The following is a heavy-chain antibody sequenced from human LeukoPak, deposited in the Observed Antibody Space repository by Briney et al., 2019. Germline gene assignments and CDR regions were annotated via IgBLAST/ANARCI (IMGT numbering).Heavy chain of an antibody. CDR3: AQWSRYFDY. V-gene: IGHV3-23*01. Sequence: GGSLILSCVASGFTFNNYAMTWVRQAPGKGLEWVSAISGSGYSTYYADSVKGRFTISRDNSKNTLYLQMNSLRAEDTALYFCAQWSRYFDYWGQGTLVTVSS. D-gene: IGHD1-26*01. J-gene: IGHJ4*02. CDR2: ISGSGYST. CDR1: GFTFNNYA.